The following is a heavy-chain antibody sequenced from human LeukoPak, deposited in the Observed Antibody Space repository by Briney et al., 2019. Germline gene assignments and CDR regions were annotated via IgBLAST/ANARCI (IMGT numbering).Heavy chain of an antibody. J-gene: IGHJ5*02. D-gene: IGHD2-15*01. CDR1: GYTFTSYA. Sequence: ASVKVSCKASGYTFTSYAMHWVRQAPGQRLEWMGWINAGNGNTKYSQKFQGRVTTTRDTSASTAYMELSSLRSEDTAVYYCAREAIVVVVAATPTAYNWFDPWGQGTLVTVSS. CDR2: INAGNGNT. CDR3: AREAIVVVVAATPTAYNWFDP. V-gene: IGHV1-3*01.